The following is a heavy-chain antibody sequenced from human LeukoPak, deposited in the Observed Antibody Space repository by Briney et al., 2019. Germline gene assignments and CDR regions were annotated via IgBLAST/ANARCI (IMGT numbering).Heavy chain of an antibody. CDR3: AGTGGSGSYSFDF. Sequence: PSETLSLTCTVSGGSISSYYWSWIRQPPGKRREWIGYIYYSGSTNYNPFLKSRVTISLDTSKNQFSPKLSSVTTADTAVYYCAGTGGSGSYSFDFRGQGTLVTVSS. J-gene: IGHJ4*02. D-gene: IGHD3-10*01. V-gene: IGHV4-59*01. CDR2: IYYSGST. CDR1: GGSISSYY.